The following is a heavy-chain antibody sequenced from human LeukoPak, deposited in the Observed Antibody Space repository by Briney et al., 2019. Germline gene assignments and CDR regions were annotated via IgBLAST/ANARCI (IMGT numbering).Heavy chain of an antibody. CDR1: GGSISSGTYY. V-gene: IGHV4-61*02. CDR2: IYTSGST. CDR3: ARDPYDTSANDAFDI. Sequence: PSQTLSLTRTVSGGSISSGTYYWNSIRQPAGKGLEWIGRIYTSGSTNYNPSLKSRVTISVDTSKNQFSLKLTSVTAADTAMYYCARDPYDTSANDAFDIWGQGTMVSVSS. D-gene: IGHD3-22*01. J-gene: IGHJ3*02.